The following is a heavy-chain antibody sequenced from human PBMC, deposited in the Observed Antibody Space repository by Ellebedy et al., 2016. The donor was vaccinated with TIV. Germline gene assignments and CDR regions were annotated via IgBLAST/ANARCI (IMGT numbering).Heavy chain of an antibody. D-gene: IGHD3-3*01. J-gene: IGHJ4*02. V-gene: IGHV1-24*01. Sequence: ASVKVSCXVSGYTLTELSMHWVRQAPGKGLEWMGGFDPEDGETIYAQKFQGRVTMTRDTSISTAYMELSRLRSDDTAVYYCARVPRVVLSFDYWGQGTLVTVSS. CDR3: ARVPRVVLSFDY. CDR1: GYTLTELS. CDR2: FDPEDGET.